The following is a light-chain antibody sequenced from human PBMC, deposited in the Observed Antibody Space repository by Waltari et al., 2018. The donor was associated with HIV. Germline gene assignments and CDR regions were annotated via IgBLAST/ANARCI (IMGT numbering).Light chain of an antibody. V-gene: IGKV1-39*01. J-gene: IGKJ5*01. CDR2: STS. CDR1: QSINNY. Sequence: DIQMTQSTSSLSASVGDRVTISCRTSQSINNYLNWYQHKPGKAPKLLIDSTSSLQSGVPSRFSGSGSGTDFTLTISSLQPEDFATYYCQQSYNTLSITFGQGTRLEIK. CDR3: QQSYNTLSIT.